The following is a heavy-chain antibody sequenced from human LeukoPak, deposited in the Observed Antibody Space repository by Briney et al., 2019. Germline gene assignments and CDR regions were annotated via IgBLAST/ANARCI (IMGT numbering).Heavy chain of an antibody. D-gene: IGHD3-22*01. Sequence: GGSLRLSCAASGFTVSSNYMSWVRQAPGNGLEWVSVIYSGGSTYYADSVKGRFTISRDNSKNTLYLQMNSLRAEDTAVYYCARGDYYDSSGPNWFDPWGQGTLVTVSS. CDR1: GFTVSSNY. V-gene: IGHV3-53*01. J-gene: IGHJ5*02. CDR3: ARGDYYDSSGPNWFDP. CDR2: IYSGGST.